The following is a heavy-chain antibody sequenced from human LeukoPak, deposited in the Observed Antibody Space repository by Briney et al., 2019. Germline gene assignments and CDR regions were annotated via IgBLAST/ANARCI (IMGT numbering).Heavy chain of an antibody. J-gene: IGHJ6*02. CDR1: GFTLSSYA. V-gene: IGHV3-23*01. D-gene: IGHD2-2*01. Sequence: PGGSLRLSCAASGFTLSSYAMSWVRQAPGKGLEWVSAISGSGGSTYYADSVKGRFTISRDNSKNTLYLQMNSLRAEDTAVYYCAKSRPFCSSTSCHRLNYYYYGMDVWGQGTTVTVSS. CDR2: ISGSGGST. CDR3: AKSRPFCSSTSCHRLNYYYYGMDV.